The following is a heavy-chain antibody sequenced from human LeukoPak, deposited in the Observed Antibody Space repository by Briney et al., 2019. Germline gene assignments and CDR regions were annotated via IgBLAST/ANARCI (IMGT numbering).Heavy chain of an antibody. D-gene: IGHD3-22*01. J-gene: IGHJ5*02. CDR2: IYHSGST. CDR3: AREYYSDGSSRPLSWFDP. Sequence: PSQTLSLTCTVSRVSISSGGYYWSWIRQPPGKGLEWIGYIYHSGSTYYNPSLKSRVTISVDRSKNQFSLKLSSVTAADTAVYYCAREYYSDGSSRPLSWFDPWGQGTLITVSS. V-gene: IGHV4-30-2*01. CDR1: RVSISSGGYY.